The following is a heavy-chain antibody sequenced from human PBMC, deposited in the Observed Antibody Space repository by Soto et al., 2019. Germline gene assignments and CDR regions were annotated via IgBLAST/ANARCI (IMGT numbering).Heavy chain of an antibody. CDR3: AKELRYFDWFLDY. J-gene: IGHJ4*02. CDR2: ISYDGSNK. D-gene: IGHD3-9*01. V-gene: IGHV3-30*18. CDR1: GFTFSSYG. Sequence: QVQLVESGGGVVQPGRSPRLSCAASGFTFSSYGMHWVRQAPGKGLEWVAVISYDGSNKYYADSVKGRFTISRDNSKNTLYLQMNSLRAEDTAVYYCAKELRYFDWFLDYWGQGTLVTVSS.